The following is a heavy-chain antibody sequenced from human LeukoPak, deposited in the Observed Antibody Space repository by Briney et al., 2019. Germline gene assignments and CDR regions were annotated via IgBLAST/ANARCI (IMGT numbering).Heavy chain of an antibody. CDR1: GFTISNAW. CDR2: IKRKTDGGTT. J-gene: IGHJ6*02. Sequence: GGSLRLSCAASGFTISNAWMNWVRQAPGKGLEWVGRIKRKTDGGTTDYAAPVKGRFAISRDDSKNTLYLQMNSLKTEDTAVYFLSTYLNSSNRPPEGYFYGIDVWGQGTTVTVSS. CDR3: STYLNSSNRPPEGYFYGIDV. D-gene: IGHD2/OR15-2a*01. V-gene: IGHV3-15*07.